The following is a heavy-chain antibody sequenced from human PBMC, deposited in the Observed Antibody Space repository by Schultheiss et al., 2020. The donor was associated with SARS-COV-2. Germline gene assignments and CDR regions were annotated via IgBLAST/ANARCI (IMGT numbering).Heavy chain of an antibody. J-gene: IGHJ4*02. V-gene: IGHV2-70*12. D-gene: IGHD1-26*01. CDR1: GGSISSYY. CDR2: IDWDDDK. CDR3: AHTFLEHLVGQTTGNFDF. Sequence: TLSLTCTVSGGSISSYYWSWIRQPPGKALEWLALIDWDDDKYYSTSLKTRLTITKDTSKNQVVLKMTNVDPMDTATYFCAHTFLEHLVGQTTGNFDFWGQGTLVTVSS.